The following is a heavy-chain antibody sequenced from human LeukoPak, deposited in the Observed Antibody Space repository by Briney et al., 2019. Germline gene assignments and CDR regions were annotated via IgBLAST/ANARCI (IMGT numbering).Heavy chain of an antibody. CDR2: INHSGST. CDR3: ARGLAISPAQWELPGGILDY. CDR1: GGSFSGYY. V-gene: IGHV4-34*01. D-gene: IGHD1-26*01. Sequence: SETLSLTCAVYGGSFSGYYWSWIRQPPGKGLKWIGEINHSGSTNYNPSLKSRVTISVDTSKNQFSLKLSSVTAADTAVYYCARGLAISPAQWELPGGILDYWGQGTLVTVSS. J-gene: IGHJ4*02.